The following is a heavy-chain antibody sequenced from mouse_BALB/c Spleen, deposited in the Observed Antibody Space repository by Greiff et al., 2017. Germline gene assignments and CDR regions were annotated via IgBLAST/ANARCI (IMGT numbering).Heavy chain of an antibody. J-gene: IGHJ4*01. CDR2: ISSGGSYT. CDR3: ARVNGNYAYYAMDY. V-gene: IGHV5-9-4*01. Sequence: EVKRVESGGGLVKPGGSLKLSCAASGFTFSSYAMSWVRQSPEKRLEWVAEISSGGSYTYYPDTVTGRFTISRDNAKNTLYLEMSSLRSEDTAMYYCARVNGNYAYYAMDYWGQGTSVTVSS. CDR1: GFTFSSYA. D-gene: IGHD2-1*01.